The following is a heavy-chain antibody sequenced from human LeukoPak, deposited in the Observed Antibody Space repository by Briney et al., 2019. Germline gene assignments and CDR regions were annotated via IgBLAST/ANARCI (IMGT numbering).Heavy chain of an antibody. D-gene: IGHD3-3*01. V-gene: IGHV3-74*01. CDR3: ARGVPYASWSGPHYSDY. CDR2: ICPDGPVT. CDR1: GFTFSIYC. Sequence: GGSLRLSCAASGFTFSIYCMHWVRQAPGKGPMWVSRICPDGPVTNYADSVKARFSISRDNARNTVYLQMNSLRAEDTAVYYCARGVPYASWSGPHYSDYWGQGTLVTVSS. J-gene: IGHJ4*02.